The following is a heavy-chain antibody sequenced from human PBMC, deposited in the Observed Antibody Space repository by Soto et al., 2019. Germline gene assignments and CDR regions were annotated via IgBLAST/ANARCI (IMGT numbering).Heavy chain of an antibody. D-gene: IGHD2-8*01. J-gene: IGHJ4*02. Sequence: EVQLVESGGGLVQPGGSLRLSCAASGFTFSSYSMNLVRQAPGKGLEWVSYISSSSSTIYYADSVKGRFTISRDNAKNSLYLQMNSLRAEDTAVYYCARAELIVLMVYAMAPFDYWGQGTLVTVSS. CDR3: ARAELIVLMVYAMAPFDY. V-gene: IGHV3-48*01. CDR2: ISSSSSTI. CDR1: GFTFSSYS.